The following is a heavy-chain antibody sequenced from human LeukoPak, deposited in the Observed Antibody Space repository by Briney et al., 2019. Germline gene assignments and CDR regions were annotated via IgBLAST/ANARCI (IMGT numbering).Heavy chain of an antibody. CDR1: GGSISSYY. Sequence: SETLSLTCTVSGGSISSYYWSWIRQPPGEGLEWIGYISNSGSTNYNPSLKSRVTISVDTSKNQFSLKLSSVTAADTAVYYCARSDPAGYYYYGMDVWGQGTTVTVSS. V-gene: IGHV4-59*01. CDR2: ISNSGST. J-gene: IGHJ6*02. CDR3: ARSDPAGYYYYGMDV.